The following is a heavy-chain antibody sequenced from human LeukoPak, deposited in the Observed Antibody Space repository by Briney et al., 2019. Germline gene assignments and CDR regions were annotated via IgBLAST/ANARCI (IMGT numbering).Heavy chain of an antibody. Sequence: AGGSLRLSCAASGFTFSSYAMSWVRQAPGKGLEWVSAISGSSGNTFYADSVKGRFTISRDNAKNTLYLQMSSLRAEDTAVYYCATRNYYDSRGYFYDSGGQGTLATVSS. CDR1: GFTFSSYA. D-gene: IGHD3-22*01. CDR3: ATRNYYDSRGYFYDS. J-gene: IGHJ4*02. CDR2: ISGSSGNT. V-gene: IGHV3-23*01.